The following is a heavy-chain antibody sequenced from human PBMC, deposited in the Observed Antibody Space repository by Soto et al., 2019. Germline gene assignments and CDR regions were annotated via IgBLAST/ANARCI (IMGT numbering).Heavy chain of an antibody. V-gene: IGHV4-31*02. D-gene: IGHD6-19*01. CDR2: IYYSGST. CDR3: ARDYRQGGIAVALNAFDI. CDR1: GGSISSGGYY. Sequence: SETLSLTCTVSGGSISSGGYYWSWIRQHPGKGLEWIGYIYYSGSTYYNPSLKSRVTISVDTSKNQFSLKLSSVTAADTAVYYCARDYRQGGIAVALNAFDIWGQGTMVTVSS. J-gene: IGHJ3*02.